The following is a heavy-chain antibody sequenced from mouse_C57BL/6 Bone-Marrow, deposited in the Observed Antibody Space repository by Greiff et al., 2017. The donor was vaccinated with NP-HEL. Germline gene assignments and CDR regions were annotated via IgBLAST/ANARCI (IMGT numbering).Heavy chain of an antibody. CDR3: ARHGGFITTVVPYYFDY. J-gene: IGHJ2*01. D-gene: IGHD1-1*01. V-gene: IGHV5-6*01. Sequence: EVKVVESGGDLVKPGGSLKLSCAASGFTFSSYGMSWVRQTPDKRLEWVATISSGGSYTYYPDSVKGRFTISRDNAKNTLYLQMSSLKSEDTAMYYCARHGGFITTVVPYYFDYWGQGTTRTVSS. CDR1: GFTFSSYG. CDR2: ISSGGSYT.